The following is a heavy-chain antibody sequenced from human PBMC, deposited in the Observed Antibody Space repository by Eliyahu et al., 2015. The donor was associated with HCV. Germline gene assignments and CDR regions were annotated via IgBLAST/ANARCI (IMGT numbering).Heavy chain of an antibody. CDR1: GGSXSSGGYY. Sequence: QVQLQESGPGLVKPSQTLSLTCTVSGGSXSSGGYYWSWIRQHPGKGLEWIGYIYYSGSTYYNPSLKSRVTISVDTSKNQFSLKLSSVTAADTAVYYCARARITIFGVPYYFDYWGQGTLVTVSS. CDR3: ARARITIFGVPYYFDY. CDR2: IYYSGST. V-gene: IGHV4-31*03. D-gene: IGHD3-3*01. J-gene: IGHJ4*02.